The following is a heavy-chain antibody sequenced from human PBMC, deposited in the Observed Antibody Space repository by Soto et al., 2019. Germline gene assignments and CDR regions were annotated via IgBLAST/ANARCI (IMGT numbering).Heavy chain of an antibody. CDR1: GGSFSGYY. CDR3: ARDQGGYSYGIYYYYGMDV. Sequence: QVQLQQLGAGLLKPSETLSLTCAVYGGSFSGYYWSWIRQPPGKGLEWSGEINHSGSTNYNPSLKSRVTISVDTSKNQFSLKLSSVTAADTAVYYCARDQGGYSYGIYYYYGMDVWGQGTTVTVSS. CDR2: INHSGST. D-gene: IGHD5-18*01. V-gene: IGHV4-34*01. J-gene: IGHJ6*02.